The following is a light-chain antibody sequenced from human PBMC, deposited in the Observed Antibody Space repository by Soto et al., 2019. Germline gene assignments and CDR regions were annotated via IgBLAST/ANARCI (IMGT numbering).Light chain of an antibody. CDR1: QSISSY. CDR3: QQSYSTPYT. Sequence: DIQMTQSPSSLSASVGDRVTLTCRASQSISSYLNWYQQKPGKAPKLLIYAASSLQSGVPSRFSGSGSGTDFTVTISSLQPEDFVTYYCQQSYSTPYTFGQGTKLEIK. J-gene: IGKJ2*01. CDR2: AAS. V-gene: IGKV1-39*01.